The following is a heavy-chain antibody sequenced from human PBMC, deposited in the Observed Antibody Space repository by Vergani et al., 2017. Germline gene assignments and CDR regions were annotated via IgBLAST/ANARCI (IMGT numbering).Heavy chain of an antibody. V-gene: IGHV4-61*02. J-gene: IGHJ3*02. CDR3: AREVDYYDSSGVGAFDI. Sequence: QLQLQESGPGLLTPSETLSLTCTVSGGSISSSSYYWSWLPQPAGKGLELIGRIYNSGSTSYNPSLKIRVTISVDTSKNQFSLKLSSVTAADTAVYYCAREVDYYDSSGVGAFDIWGQGTMVTVSS. CDR2: IYNSGST. CDR1: GGSISSSSYY. D-gene: IGHD3-22*01.